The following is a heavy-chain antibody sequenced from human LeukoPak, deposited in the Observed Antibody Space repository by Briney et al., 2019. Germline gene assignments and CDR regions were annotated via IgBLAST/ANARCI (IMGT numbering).Heavy chain of an antibody. J-gene: IGHJ4*02. CDR2: VYHSGST. CDR3: ARGRVGATQYYFDY. Sequence: PSQTLSLTCTVSGGSISSGDYYWSWIRQQPGRGLEWIGFVYHSGSTKYNPSLESRITLSIDTSKNQFSLKVNSVTAADTAVYYCARGRVGATQYYFDYWGQGTLVTVSS. D-gene: IGHD1-26*01. V-gene: IGHV4-31*03. CDR1: GGSISSGDYY.